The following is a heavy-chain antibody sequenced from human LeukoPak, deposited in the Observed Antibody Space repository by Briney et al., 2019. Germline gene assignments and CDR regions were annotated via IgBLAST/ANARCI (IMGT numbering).Heavy chain of an antibody. D-gene: IGHD4-17*01. Sequence: SVKVSCKASGGTFSSYAISWVRQAPGQGLEWMGGIIPIFGTANYAQKFQGRVTITADESTSTAYMELSSLRSEDTAVYYCARDGDYGDYAEYFQHWDQGTLVTVSS. CDR2: IIPIFGTA. CDR1: GGTFSSYA. J-gene: IGHJ1*01. CDR3: ARDGDYGDYAEYFQH. V-gene: IGHV1-69*13.